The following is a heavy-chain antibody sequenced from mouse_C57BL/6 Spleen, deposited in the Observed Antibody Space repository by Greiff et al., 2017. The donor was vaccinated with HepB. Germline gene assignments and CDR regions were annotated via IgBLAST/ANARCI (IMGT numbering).Heavy chain of an antibody. V-gene: IGHV1-54*01. CDR2: INPGSGGT. CDR1: GYAFTNYL. J-gene: IGHJ2*01. Sequence: VQLQQSGAELVRPGTSVKVSCKASGYAFTNYLIEWVKQRPGQGLEWIGVINPGSGGTNYNEKFKGKATLTADQSSSTAYMQLSSLTSEDSAVYFCAISPIYDVYYYLFDYWGQGTTLTVSS. D-gene: IGHD2-3*01. CDR3: AISPIYDVYYYLFDY.